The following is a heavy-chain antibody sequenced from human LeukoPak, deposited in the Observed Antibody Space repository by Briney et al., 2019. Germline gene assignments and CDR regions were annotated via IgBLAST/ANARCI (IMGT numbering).Heavy chain of an antibody. D-gene: IGHD1-26*01. J-gene: IGHJ4*02. Sequence: GGSLRLSCAASGFTFSSYAMSWVRQAPGKGLEWVSAISGSGGSTYYADSVKGRFTISRDNSTNTVYLQMNSLRVEDTAVYYCARVSTGGSYAAAYWGQGTLVTVSS. V-gene: IGHV3-23*01. CDR3: ARVSTGGSYAAAY. CDR2: ISGSGGST. CDR1: GFTFSSYA.